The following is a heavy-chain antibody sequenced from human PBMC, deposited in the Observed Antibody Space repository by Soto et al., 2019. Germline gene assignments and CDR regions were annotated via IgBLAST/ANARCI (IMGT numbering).Heavy chain of an antibody. D-gene: IGHD2-21*02. V-gene: IGHV3-33*08. CDR3: ARSDCTGAYCYSWPFNYGVDV. Sequence: GSLRLSCTTSGFTVNTYGMHWVRQAPGKGLEWVAIIWYDGSNKYYADSVKGRFTISRDNSKNTLYLQMNSLRAEDTALYYCARSDCTGAYCYSWPFNYGVDVWGQGTTVTVSS. CDR2: IWYDGSNK. CDR1: GFTVNTYG. J-gene: IGHJ6*02.